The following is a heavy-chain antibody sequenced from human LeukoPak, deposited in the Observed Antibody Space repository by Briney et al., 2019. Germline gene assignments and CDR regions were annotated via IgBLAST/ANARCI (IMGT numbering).Heavy chain of an antibody. Sequence: PGGSLRLSCAASGFTFSSYAMHWVRQAPGKGLEWVAVVSYDGSNKYYADSVKGRFTISRDNSKNTLYLQMNSLRAEDTAVYYCARPVGNNWNYVEAYGMDVWGQGTTVTVSS. D-gene: IGHD1-7*01. CDR2: VSYDGSNK. CDR3: ARPVGNNWNYVEAYGMDV. J-gene: IGHJ6*02. CDR1: GFTFSSYA. V-gene: IGHV3-30-3*01.